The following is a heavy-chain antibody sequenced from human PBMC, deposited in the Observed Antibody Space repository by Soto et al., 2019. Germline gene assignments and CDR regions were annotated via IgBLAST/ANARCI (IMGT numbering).Heavy chain of an antibody. V-gene: IGHV5-10-1*01. Sequence: GESLKISCKGSGYSFTSYWISWVRQMPGKGLEWMGRIDPSDSYTNYSPSFQGHVTISADKSISTAYLQWSSLKASDTAMYYCARLSRIPYYYYGMDVWGQGTTVTVSS. CDR1: GYSFTSYW. CDR3: ARLSRIPYYYYGMDV. J-gene: IGHJ6*02. CDR2: IDPSDSYT.